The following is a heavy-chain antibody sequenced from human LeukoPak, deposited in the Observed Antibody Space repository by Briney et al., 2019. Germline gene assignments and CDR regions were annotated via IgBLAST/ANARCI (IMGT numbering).Heavy chain of an antibody. CDR3: ARDLRLIVVVVAAPFDY. Sequence: SETLSLTCTVSGGSISSYYWSWIRQPPGKGLEWIGSIYHSGSTYYNPSLKSRATISVDTSKNQFSLKLSSVTAADTAVYYCARDLRLIVVVVAAPFDYWGQGTLVTVSS. V-gene: IGHV4-38-2*02. J-gene: IGHJ4*02. CDR1: GGSISSYY. CDR2: IYHSGST. D-gene: IGHD2-15*01.